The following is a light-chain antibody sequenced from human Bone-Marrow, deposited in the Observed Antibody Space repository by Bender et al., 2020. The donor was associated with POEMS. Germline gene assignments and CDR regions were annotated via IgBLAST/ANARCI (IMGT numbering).Light chain of an antibody. V-gene: IGLV3-21*04. Sequence: SYVVTQPPSVSVAPGQTARITCDGNDIGRKSVHWYQQKPGQAPVLVMYYDTDRPSGIPERFSGTNSGNTATLTISRVEAGDEADYFCQVWDSGSDVVFGGGTKLTAL. J-gene: IGLJ2*01. CDR2: YDT. CDR1: DIGRKS. CDR3: QVWDSGSDVV.